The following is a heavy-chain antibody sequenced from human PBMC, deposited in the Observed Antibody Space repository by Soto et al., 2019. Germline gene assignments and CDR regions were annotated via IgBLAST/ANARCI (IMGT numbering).Heavy chain of an antibody. D-gene: IGHD5-12*01. V-gene: IGHV1-69*06. J-gene: IGHJ4*02. Sequence: RASVKVSCKASGGTFSSYAISWVRQAPGQGLEWMGGIIPIFGTANYAQKFQGRVTITADKSTSTAYMELSSLRSEDTAVYYCAIPEMATGYWGQGTLVTVSS. CDR2: IIPIFGTA. CDR1: GGTFSSYA. CDR3: AIPEMATGY.